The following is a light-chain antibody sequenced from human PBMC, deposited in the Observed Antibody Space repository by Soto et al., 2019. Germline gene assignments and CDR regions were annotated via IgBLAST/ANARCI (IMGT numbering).Light chain of an antibody. V-gene: IGKV3-20*01. J-gene: IGKJ4*01. CDR3: QQYGSTPLT. CDR2: DVS. Sequence: EHVFTHSSGTLSSSPGERATPSRRASQSVRNNYLAWYQQKPGQPPRFLIYDVSTRAAGIPDRFSGSGSGTDFTLTISRLEPEDFAVYYCQQYGSTPLTFGGGTKV. CDR1: QSVRNNY.